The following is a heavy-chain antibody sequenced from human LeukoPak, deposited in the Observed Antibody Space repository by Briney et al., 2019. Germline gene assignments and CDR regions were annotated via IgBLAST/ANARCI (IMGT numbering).Heavy chain of an antibody. CDR2: ISGSGGST. D-gene: IGHD3-16*02. V-gene: IGHV3-23*01. Sequence: GGSLRLSCAASGFTFSSYAMSWVRQAPGKGLEWVSAISGSGGSTYYADSVKGRFTISRDNSKNTLYLQMNSLRAEDTAVYYCAKRDYVWGSYRPDYWGQGTLVTVSS. J-gene: IGHJ4*02. CDR3: AKRDYVWGSYRPDY. CDR1: GFTFSSYA.